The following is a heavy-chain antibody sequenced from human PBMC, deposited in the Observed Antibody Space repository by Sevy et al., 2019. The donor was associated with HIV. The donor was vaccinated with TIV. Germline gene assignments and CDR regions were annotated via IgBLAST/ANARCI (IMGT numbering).Heavy chain of an antibody. CDR2: MDYSGSS. CDR3: ARAGGSTDWGIDA. J-gene: IGHJ6*02. CDR1: GGSISSYY. V-gene: IGHV4-59*01. D-gene: IGHD2-2*01. Sequence: SETLSLTCTVSGGSISSYYWKWIRQPPGKGLEWIGYMDYSGSSSYNPSLKGRVSISLDTSKNQFSLKLTSVTAADTAVYYCARAGGSTDWGIDAWGQGTTVTVSS.